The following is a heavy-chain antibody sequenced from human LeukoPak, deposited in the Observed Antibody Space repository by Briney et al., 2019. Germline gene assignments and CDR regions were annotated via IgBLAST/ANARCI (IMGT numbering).Heavy chain of an antibody. D-gene: IGHD6-13*01. Sequence: GGSLRLSCAAPGFTVSSNYMSWVRQAPGKGLEWVSVIYSGGSTYYADSVKGRFTISRDNAKNSLYLQMNSLRAEDTAVYFCASYRYSSSCYIYWGQGTLVTVSS. CDR3: ASYRYSSSCYIY. J-gene: IGHJ4*02. V-gene: IGHV3-53*01. CDR1: GFTVSSNY. CDR2: IYSGGST.